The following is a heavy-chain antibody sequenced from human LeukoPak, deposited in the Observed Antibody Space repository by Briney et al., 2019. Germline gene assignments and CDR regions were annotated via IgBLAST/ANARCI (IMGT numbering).Heavy chain of an antibody. Sequence: SETLALTCTVSSGSINSTSYYWGWIRQPPGKGLEWIGSIYYSGIAYYNPSLKSRLTISVDTSKNQFSLKLNSLTAPHPAAYDCARHGPAWDWFDPWGQGTLVTVSS. V-gene: IGHV4-39*01. CDR3: ARHGPAWDWFDP. CDR2: IYYSGIA. J-gene: IGHJ5*02. CDR1: SGSINSTSYY.